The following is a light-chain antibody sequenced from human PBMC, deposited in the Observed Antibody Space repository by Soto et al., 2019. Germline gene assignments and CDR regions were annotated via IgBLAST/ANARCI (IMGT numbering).Light chain of an antibody. J-gene: IGKJ5*01. Sequence: ASRMTQSPSSLSASPGDTVTITCRASQDIGSVLAWYQQKPGTAPKVLISGASNLHGGVPSRFSGSGSRTDFTLTITRLQSEDFATYYCQQHLNCPITFGQGTRLEIK. V-gene: IGKV1-8*01. CDR2: GAS. CDR3: QQHLNCPIT. CDR1: QDIGSV.